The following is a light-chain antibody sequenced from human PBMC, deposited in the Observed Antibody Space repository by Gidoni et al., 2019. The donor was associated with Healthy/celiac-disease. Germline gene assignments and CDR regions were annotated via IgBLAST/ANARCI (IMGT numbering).Light chain of an antibody. CDR3: QQRSNWYS. CDR2: DAA. Sequence: ETVLTQSPATLSLSPGERDTLSCRASQSVSSYLAWYQQKPGQAPRLLIYDAANRATGIPARFSGSGSGTDFTLAISSLGPEDFAVYYCQQRSNWYSFGQGTKLEIK. CDR1: QSVSSY. J-gene: IGKJ2*03. V-gene: IGKV3-11*01.